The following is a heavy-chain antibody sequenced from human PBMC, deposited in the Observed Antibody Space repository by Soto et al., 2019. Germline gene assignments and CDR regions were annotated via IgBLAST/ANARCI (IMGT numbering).Heavy chain of an antibody. J-gene: IGHJ5*02. CDR2: MNPNSGNT. V-gene: IGHV1-8*01. CDR3: ARRSRIHLWTKNWFDP. D-gene: IGHD5-18*01. CDR1: GYTFTSYD. Sequence: QVQLVQSGAEVKKPGASVKVSCKASGYTFTSYDINWVRQATGQGLEWMGWMNPNSGNTGYAQKFQGRVTMTSNTSISTAYMELSSLRSEDTAVYYCARRSRIHLWTKNWFDPWGQGTLVTVSS.